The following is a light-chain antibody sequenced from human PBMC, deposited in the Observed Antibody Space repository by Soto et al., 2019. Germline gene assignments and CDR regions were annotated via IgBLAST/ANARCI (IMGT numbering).Light chain of an antibody. CDR2: SVS. CDR1: QNIGNY. CDR3: QQSYNGPACT. Sequence: DIQMTQAPSSLSASVGDRVTITCRASQNIGNYLHWYQHQPGKAPKLLIYSVSTLQTGIPSSFSGSGSGTEFTLTISSMQPEDFSSFDCQQSYNGPACTFGQGTMVEIK. V-gene: IGKV1-39*01. J-gene: IGKJ1*01.